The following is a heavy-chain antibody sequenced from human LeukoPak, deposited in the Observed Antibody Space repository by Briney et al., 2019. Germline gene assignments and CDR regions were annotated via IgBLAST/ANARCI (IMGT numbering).Heavy chain of an antibody. V-gene: IGHV3-15*01. Sequence: GGSLRLSCAASAFTFSNALMTWVRQAPGKGLEWLGHIKSKSDGGTTDCAAPFKGRFTISRDDSKNTLYLQMNSLRAEDTGVYYCARGYGSGWFLSFDYWGQGSLVTVSS. D-gene: IGHD6-19*01. CDR2: IKSKSDGGTT. J-gene: IGHJ4*02. CDR1: AFTFSNAL. CDR3: ARGYGSGWFLSFDY.